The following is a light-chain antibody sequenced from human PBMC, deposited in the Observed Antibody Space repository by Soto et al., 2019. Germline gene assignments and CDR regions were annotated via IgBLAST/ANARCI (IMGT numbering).Light chain of an antibody. CDR2: DVT. CDR3: SSYTTSRTLEGV. V-gene: IGLV2-14*01. Sequence: QSALTQPASVSGSPGQSITISCTGTSSDVGGYNLVSWYQQHPGKAPKLMIYDVTIRPSGVSNRFSGSKSGNTASLTISGLQAEDEAEYYCSSYTTSRTLEGVFGTGTKLTVL. J-gene: IGLJ1*01. CDR1: SSDVGGYNL.